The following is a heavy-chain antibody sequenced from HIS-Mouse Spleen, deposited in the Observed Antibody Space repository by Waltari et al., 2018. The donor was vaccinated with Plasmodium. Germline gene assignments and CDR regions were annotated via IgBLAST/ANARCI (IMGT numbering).Heavy chain of an antibody. J-gene: IGHJ4*02. D-gene: IGHD1-26*01. CDR2: IYYSGST. CDR1: GGSLSSSSYY. CDR3: ARRGGSYYYFDY. V-gene: IGHV4-39*01. Sequence: QLQLQESGPGLVKPSETLSLTCTVSGGSLSSSSYYWGWIRQPPGKGREWIGSIYYSGSTYYNPALKSRVTISVDTSKNQFSLKLSSVTAADTAVYYCARRGGSYYYFDYWGQGTLVTVSS.